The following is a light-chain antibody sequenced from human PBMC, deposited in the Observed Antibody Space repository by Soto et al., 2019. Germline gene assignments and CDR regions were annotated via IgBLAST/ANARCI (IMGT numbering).Light chain of an antibody. CDR1: QSVSSY. CDR2: DAS. Sequence: EIVLTPSPATLSLSPGERATLSCRASQSVSSYLAWYQQKPGQAPRLLIYDASNRATGIPARFSGSGSGTDFTLTISRLEPEDFAVYYCQQYGHSPRTFGQGTKVDIK. CDR3: QQYGHSPRT. V-gene: IGKV3-11*01. J-gene: IGKJ1*01.